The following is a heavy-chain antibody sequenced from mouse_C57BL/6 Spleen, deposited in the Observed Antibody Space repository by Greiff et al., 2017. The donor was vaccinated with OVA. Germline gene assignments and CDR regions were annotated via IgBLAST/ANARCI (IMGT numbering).Heavy chain of an antibody. D-gene: IGHD2-12*01. V-gene: IGHV5-4*03. Sequence: DVMLVESGGGLVKPGGSLKLSCAASGFTFSSYAMSWVRQTPEKRLEWVATISDGGSYTYYPDKVKGRVTISRDNAKNNLYLQRSHLKSEYTAMYYCAIDDGGHYFDDWGQGTTLTVSS. CDR1: GFTFSSYA. CDR2: ISDGGSYT. CDR3: AIDDGGHYFDD. J-gene: IGHJ2*01.